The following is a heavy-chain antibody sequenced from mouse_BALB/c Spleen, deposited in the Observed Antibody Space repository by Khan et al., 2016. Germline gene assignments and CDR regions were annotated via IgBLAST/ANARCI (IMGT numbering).Heavy chain of an antibody. CDR1: GFNIEDTY. V-gene: IGHV14-3*02. CDR3: ARGYYVPAWFAY. Sequence: EVQLVESGAELVEPGASVKLSCTASGFNIEDTYLHWVKQRPGQGLEWFGRIDPANGNSKYDPTFQGKATMTADTSSNTAYLQLSGLTSEDTAVYYCARGYYVPAWFAYWGQGTLVTVSA. CDR2: IDPANGNS. J-gene: IGHJ3*01. D-gene: IGHD1-1*02.